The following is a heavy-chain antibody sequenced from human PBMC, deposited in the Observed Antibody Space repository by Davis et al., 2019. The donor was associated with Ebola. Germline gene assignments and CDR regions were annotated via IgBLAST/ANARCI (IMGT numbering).Heavy chain of an antibody. Sequence: GESLKISCKGSGYSFTSYWIGWVRQMPGKGLEWMGIIYPGDSDTRYSPSFQGQVTISADKSISTAYLQWSSLKASDTAMYYCARPRRSYDFWSGYPGYWGQGTLVTVSS. CDR2: IYPGDSDT. CDR3: ARPRRSYDFWSGYPGY. J-gene: IGHJ4*02. CDR1: GYSFTSYW. D-gene: IGHD3-3*01. V-gene: IGHV5-51*01.